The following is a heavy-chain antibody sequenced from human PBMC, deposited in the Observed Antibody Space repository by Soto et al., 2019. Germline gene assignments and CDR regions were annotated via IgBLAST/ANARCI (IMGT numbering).Heavy chain of an antibody. V-gene: IGHV1-69*02. J-gene: IGHJ4*02. CDR2: IIPILGIA. CDR1: GGTFSSYT. CDR3: ARVSRRQAPDY. Sequence: ASVKVSCKASGGTFSSYTISWVRQAPGQGLEWMGRIIPILGIANYAQKFQGRVTITADKSTSTAYMELSSLRSEDTAVYYCARVSRRQAPDYWGQGTLVTVSS.